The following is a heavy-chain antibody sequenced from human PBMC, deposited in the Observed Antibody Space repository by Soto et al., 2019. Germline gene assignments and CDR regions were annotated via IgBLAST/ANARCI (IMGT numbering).Heavy chain of an antibody. D-gene: IGHD3-10*01. CDR3: ARVWFGRGNYFDY. CDR1: GGSFSGYY. V-gene: IGHV4-34*01. J-gene: IGHJ4*02. Sequence: ASETLSLTCAVYGGSFSGYYWSWIRQPPGKGLEWIGEINHSGSTNYNPSLKSRVTISVDTSRNRFSLKLSSVTAADTAVYYCARVWFGRGNYFDYWGQGTLVTVSS. CDR2: INHSGST.